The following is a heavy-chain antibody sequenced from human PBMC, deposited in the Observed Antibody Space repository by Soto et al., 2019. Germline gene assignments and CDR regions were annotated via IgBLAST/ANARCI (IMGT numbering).Heavy chain of an antibody. CDR3: AREGRLQLLTWFDP. D-gene: IGHD2-21*02. J-gene: IGHJ5*02. CDR1: GGSVSSGSYY. CDR2: IYYTGST. V-gene: IGHV4-61*01. Sequence: QVQLQESGPGLVKPSETLSLTCTVSGGSVSSGSYYWSWIRQPPEKGLEWIGYIYYTGSTNYNPSLQSRATISVDTSKYQFSLKLTSVTAADTAVYYCAREGRLQLLTWFDPWGQGTLVTVSS.